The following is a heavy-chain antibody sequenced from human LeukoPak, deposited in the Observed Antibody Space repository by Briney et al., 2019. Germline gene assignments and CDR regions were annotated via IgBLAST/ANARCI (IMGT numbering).Heavy chain of an antibody. CDR2: ISGSDGST. D-gene: IGHD6-13*01. V-gene: IGHV3-23*01. Sequence: GGSLRVSCAASGFTFSSYAMNWVRQAPGKGLEWVSAISGSDGSTYYTDSVKGRFTISRDNSKNTLYLQMSSLRAEDTAVYYCAKSGRTGITAADLDCWGQGTLVTVSS. CDR1: GFTFSSYA. CDR3: AKSGRTGITAADLDC. J-gene: IGHJ4*02.